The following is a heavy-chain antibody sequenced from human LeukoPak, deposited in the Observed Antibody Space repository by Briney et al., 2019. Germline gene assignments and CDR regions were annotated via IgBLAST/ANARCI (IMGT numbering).Heavy chain of an antibody. V-gene: IGHV3-66*01. CDR1: GFTVSSNY. CDR2: IYSGGST. CDR3: EEDGFLEWRGA. Sequence: QSGGSLRLSCAASGFTVSSNYMSWVRQAPGKGLEWVSVIYSGGSTYYADSVKGRFTISRDNSKNTLYLQMNSLRAEDTAVYYCEEDGFLEWRGAWGQGSLVTVSS. D-gene: IGHD3-3*01. J-gene: IGHJ5*02.